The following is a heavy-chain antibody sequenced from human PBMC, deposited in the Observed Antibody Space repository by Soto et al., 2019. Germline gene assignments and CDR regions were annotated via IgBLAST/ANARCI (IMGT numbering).Heavy chain of an antibody. V-gene: IGHV4-34*01. CDR3: ARGSDYVWGSYRYFFDY. J-gene: IGHJ4*02. CDR2: SNHSGST. D-gene: IGHD3-16*02. CDR1: GGSFSGYY. Sequence: SETLSLTCAVYGGSFSGYYWSWIRQPPGKGLEWIGESNHSGSTNYNPSLKSRVTISVDTSKNQFSLKLSSVTAADTAVYYCARGSDYVWGSYRYFFDYWGQGTLVTVSS.